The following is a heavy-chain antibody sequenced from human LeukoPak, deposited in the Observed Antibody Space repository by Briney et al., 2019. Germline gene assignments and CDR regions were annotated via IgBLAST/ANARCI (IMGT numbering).Heavy chain of an antibody. CDR1: GLTFSSYA. Sequence: PGRSLRLSCAASGLTFSSYAMHWVRQAPGKGLEWVAVISYDGSNKYYADSAKGRFTISGDKSKITLYLQMNSLRPEDTAFYYCARGPGPVAGAKNPFDIWGQGTMVTVSS. J-gene: IGHJ3*02. D-gene: IGHD1-26*01. CDR2: ISYDGSNK. CDR3: ARGPGPVAGAKNPFDI. V-gene: IGHV3-30*01.